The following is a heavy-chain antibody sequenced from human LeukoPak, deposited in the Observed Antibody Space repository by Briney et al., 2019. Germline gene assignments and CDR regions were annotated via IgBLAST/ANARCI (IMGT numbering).Heavy chain of an antibody. D-gene: IGHD1-14*01. Sequence: GGSLRLSCAASLLTFGDFSDYYMSWIRQTPGKGLEWLSYISNSGDTIYYADSVKGRFTISRDNAKKSLFLQMDGLRVEDTAVYYCVITAGRAGATDHWGQGALVTVSS. V-gene: IGHV3-11*04. J-gene: IGHJ5*02. CDR2: ISNSGDTI. CDR1: LLTFGDFSDYY. CDR3: VITAGRAGATDH.